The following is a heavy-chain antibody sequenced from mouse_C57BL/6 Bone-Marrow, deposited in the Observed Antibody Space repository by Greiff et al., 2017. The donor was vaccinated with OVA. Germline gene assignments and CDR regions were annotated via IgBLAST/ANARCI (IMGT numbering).Heavy chain of an antibody. CDR2: ILPGSGST. CDR1: GYTFTSYW. V-gene: IGHV1-9*01. CDR3: ARKFYYGNFYYFDY. Sequence: QVQLQQPGAELVKPGASVKMSCKASGYTFTSYWITWVKQRPGHGLEWIGEILPGSGSTNYNEKFKGKATFTADTSSNTAYMQLSSLTTEDSAIYYCARKFYYGNFYYFDYWGQGTTLTVSS. D-gene: IGHD2-1*01. J-gene: IGHJ2*01.